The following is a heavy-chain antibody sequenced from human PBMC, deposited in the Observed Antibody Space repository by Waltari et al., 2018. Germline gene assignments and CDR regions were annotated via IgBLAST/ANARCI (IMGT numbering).Heavy chain of an antibody. Sequence: EVQVVESGGGLVQPGGSLRLSCEASGFTFSSYWMIWVRQAPGKGLEWVAQIKQDGSEMYYVDSVKGRFTISRDNAKNSLYLQMNSLRAEDTAVYYCAKDGEWFGELSDYYFDYWGQGTLVTVSS. CDR1: GFTFSSYW. CDR2: IKQDGSEM. V-gene: IGHV3-7*01. CDR3: AKDGEWFGELSDYYFDY. D-gene: IGHD3-10*01. J-gene: IGHJ4*02.